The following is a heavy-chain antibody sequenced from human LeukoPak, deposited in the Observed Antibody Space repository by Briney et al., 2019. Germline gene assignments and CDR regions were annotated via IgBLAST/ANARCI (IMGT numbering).Heavy chain of an antibody. Sequence: ASVKVSCKASGYTFTGYYIHWVRQAPGQGLEWMGWISAYNGNTNYAQKLQGRVTMTTDTSTSTAYMELRSLRSDDTAVYYCARTKGITIFGVVIRSPNFDYWGQGTLVTVSS. D-gene: IGHD3-3*01. V-gene: IGHV1-18*04. J-gene: IGHJ4*02. CDR1: GYTFTGYY. CDR2: ISAYNGNT. CDR3: ARTKGITIFGVVIRSPNFDY.